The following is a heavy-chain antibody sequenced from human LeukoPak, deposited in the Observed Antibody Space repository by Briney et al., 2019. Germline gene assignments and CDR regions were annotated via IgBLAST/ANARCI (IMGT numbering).Heavy chain of an antibody. CDR2: ISSSSSYI. CDR1: GFTFSSYS. J-gene: IGHJ4*02. CDR3: ARVVGDSSSWYGEDY. Sequence: GGSLRLSCAASGFTFSSYSMNWVRQAPGKGLEWVSSISSSSSYIYYADSVKGRFTISRDSAKNSLYLQMNSLRAEDTAVYYCARVVGDSSSWYGEDYWGQGTLVTVSS. V-gene: IGHV3-21*01. D-gene: IGHD6-13*01.